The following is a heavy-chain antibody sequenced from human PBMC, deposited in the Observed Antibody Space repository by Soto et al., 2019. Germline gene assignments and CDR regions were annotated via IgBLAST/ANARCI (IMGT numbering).Heavy chain of an antibody. CDR1: GGSISSSSDY. Sequence: SETLSLTCTVSGGSISSSSDYWAWIRQPPGKGLEWVGRIYYSGNTYYNPSLKMRATSSVDTSKNQCSLRLSSVTAADTAVYYCASNRWRYYFDYWGQGALVTVSS. CDR2: IYYSGNT. J-gene: IGHJ4*02. CDR3: ASNRWRYYFDY. D-gene: IGHD3-16*02. V-gene: IGHV4-39*01.